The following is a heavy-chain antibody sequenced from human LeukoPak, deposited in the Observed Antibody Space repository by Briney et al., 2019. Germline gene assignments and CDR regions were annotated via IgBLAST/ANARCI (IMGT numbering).Heavy chain of an antibody. Sequence: PSETLSLTCTVSGYSISSGYYWGWIRQPPGKGLEWIGNSHYSGSTHYNPSLKSRLAISVDTSKNQFSLKLSSVTAADTAVYYCARAFYYDGSGYPFDPWGQGTLVTVSS. D-gene: IGHD3-22*01. CDR3: ARAFYYDGSGYPFDP. CDR1: GYSISSGYY. J-gene: IGHJ5*02. V-gene: IGHV4-38-2*02. CDR2: SHYSGST.